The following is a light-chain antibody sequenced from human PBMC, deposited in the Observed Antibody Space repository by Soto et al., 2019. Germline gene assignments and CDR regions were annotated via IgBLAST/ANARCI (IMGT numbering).Light chain of an antibody. Sequence: DIQMTQSPSTLSASVGDRVTITCRASQSITSWLAWYQQKPGKAPKLLIYDASSLESGVPSRFSGSGSGTDFTLTISCLQSEDFATYYCQQYYSYSITFGQGTRLEN. CDR2: DAS. J-gene: IGKJ5*01. V-gene: IGKV1-5*01. CDR3: QQYYSYSIT. CDR1: QSITSW.